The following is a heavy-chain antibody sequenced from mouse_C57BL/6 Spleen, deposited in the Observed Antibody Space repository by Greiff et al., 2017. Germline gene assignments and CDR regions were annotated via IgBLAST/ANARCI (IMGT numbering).Heavy chain of an antibody. CDR2: ISDGGSYT. J-gene: IGHJ3*01. CDR3: ARDASYYHRFAY. D-gene: IGHD1-1*01. V-gene: IGHV5-4*01. Sequence: VQLKESGGGLVKPGGSLKLSCAASGFTFSSYAMSWVRQTPEKRLEWVATISDGGSYTYYPDNVKGRFTISRDNAKNNLYLQMSHLKSEDTAMYYCARDASYYHRFAYWGQGTLVTVSA. CDR1: GFTFSSYA.